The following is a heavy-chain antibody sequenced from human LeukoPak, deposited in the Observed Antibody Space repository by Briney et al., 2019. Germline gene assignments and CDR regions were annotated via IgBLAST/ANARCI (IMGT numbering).Heavy chain of an antibody. J-gene: IGHJ4*02. Sequence: SQTLSLTCAVSGGSISSGGYSWSWIRQPPGKGLEWIGYIYHSGSTYYNPSLKSRVTISVDRSKNQFSLKLSSVTAADTAVYYCARRGFFDYWGQGTLATVSS. V-gene: IGHV4-30-2*01. CDR1: GGSISSGGYS. D-gene: IGHD3-10*01. CDR3: ARRGFFDY. CDR2: IYHSGST.